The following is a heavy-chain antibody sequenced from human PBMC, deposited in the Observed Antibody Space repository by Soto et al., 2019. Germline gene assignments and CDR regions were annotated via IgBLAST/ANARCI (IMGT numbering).Heavy chain of an antibody. CDR3: ASLIAAAGSNWFDP. Sequence: SETLSLTCTVSGGSISSSSYYWGRIRQPPGKGLEWIGSNYYSGSTNYNPALKRRVTISVDTSKYRFSLKLSSVTAADTAVYYCASLIAAAGSNWFDPWGQGTLVTVSS. CDR1: GGSISSSSYY. V-gene: IGHV4-39*01. D-gene: IGHD6-13*01. CDR2: NYYSGST. J-gene: IGHJ5*02.